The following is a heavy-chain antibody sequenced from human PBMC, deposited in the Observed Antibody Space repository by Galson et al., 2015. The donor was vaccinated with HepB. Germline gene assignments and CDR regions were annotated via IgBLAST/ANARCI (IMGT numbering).Heavy chain of an antibody. CDR2: IIPIFGTA. D-gene: IGHD2-15*01. J-gene: IGHJ6*02. Sequence: SVKVSCKASGGIFSSYAISWVRQAPGQGLEWMGGIIPIFGTANYAQKFQGRVTITADKSTSTAYMELSSLRSEDTAVYYCARDGKLLRPEYGYGMDVWGQGTTVTVSS. V-gene: IGHV1-69*06. CDR1: GGIFSSYA. CDR3: ARDGKLLRPEYGYGMDV.